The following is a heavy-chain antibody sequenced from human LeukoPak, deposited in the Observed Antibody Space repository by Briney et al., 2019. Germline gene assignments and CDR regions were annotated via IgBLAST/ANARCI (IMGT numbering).Heavy chain of an antibody. Sequence: PGGSLRLSCAASGFTFSSYAMSWVRQAPGKGLEWVSDISGSGGSTYYADSVKGRFTISRDNSKNTLYLQMNSLRAEDTAVYYCAKRVVTTQYYYYMDVWGKGTTVTVSS. CDR2: ISGSGGST. CDR3: AKRVVTTQYYYYMDV. D-gene: IGHD2-21*02. J-gene: IGHJ6*03. V-gene: IGHV3-23*01. CDR1: GFTFSSYA.